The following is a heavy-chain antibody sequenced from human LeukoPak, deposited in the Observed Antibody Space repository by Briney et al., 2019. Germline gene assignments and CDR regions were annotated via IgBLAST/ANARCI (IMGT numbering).Heavy chain of an antibody. D-gene: IGHD6-13*01. CDR1: GGSISSSSYY. J-gene: IGHJ4*02. CDR2: INHSGST. CDR3: ARHYSNSSYSPLLDY. Sequence: SETLSLTCTVSGGSISSSSYYWGWIRQPPGKGLEWIGEINHSGSTNYNPSLKSRVTISVDTSKNQFSLKLSSVTAADTAVYYCARHYSNSSYSPLLDYWGQGTLVTVSS. V-gene: IGHV4-39*01.